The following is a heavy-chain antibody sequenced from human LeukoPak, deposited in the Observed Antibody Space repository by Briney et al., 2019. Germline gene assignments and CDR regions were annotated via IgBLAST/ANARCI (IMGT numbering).Heavy chain of an antibody. CDR3: ARAIYYYGSGSYYYYMDV. CDR1: GGSISSSSYY. Sequence: SETLSLTCTVSGGSISSSSYYWGWIRQPPGKGLEWIGEINHSGSTDYNPSLKSRVTISIDKSKNQFSLKLSSVTAADTAVYYCARAIYYYGSGSYYYYMDVWGKGTTVTISS. CDR2: INHSGST. V-gene: IGHV4-39*07. D-gene: IGHD3-10*01. J-gene: IGHJ6*03.